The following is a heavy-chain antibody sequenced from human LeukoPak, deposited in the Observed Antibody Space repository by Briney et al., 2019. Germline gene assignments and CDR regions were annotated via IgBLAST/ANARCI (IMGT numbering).Heavy chain of an antibody. V-gene: IGHV1-69*13. J-gene: IGHJ4*02. CDR2: IIPIFGTA. D-gene: IGHD6-6*01. CDR3: ARGLSAVGRGRSSSGY. Sequence: ASVTVSCKASGGTFSSYAISWVRQAPGQGLEWMGGIIPIFGTANYAQKFQGRVTITADESTSTAYMELSSLRSEDTAVYYCARGLSAVGRGRSSSGYWGQGTLVTVSS. CDR1: GGTFSSYA.